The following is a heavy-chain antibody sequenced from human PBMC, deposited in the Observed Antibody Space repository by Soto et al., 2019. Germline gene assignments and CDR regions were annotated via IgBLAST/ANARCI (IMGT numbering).Heavy chain of an antibody. D-gene: IGHD3-10*01. CDR1: GFTFSSDS. CDR2: ISGSGGGT. Sequence: EVRLLESGGGLVQPGGSLRLSCAASGFTFSSDSMSWVRQAPGKGLEWVSVISGSGGGTYYADSLKGRFTISRDNSTNTLYMQMNSLRAADTAVYHCAKDTWFGEFGDYWGQGPLVNVSA. J-gene: IGHJ4*02. V-gene: IGHV3-23*01. CDR3: AKDTWFGEFGDY.